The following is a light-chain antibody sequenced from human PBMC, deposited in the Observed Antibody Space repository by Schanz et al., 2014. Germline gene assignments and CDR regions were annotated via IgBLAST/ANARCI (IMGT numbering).Light chain of an antibody. Sequence: QAVVTQEPSLTVSPGGTVTLTCVSTGTVSGGHYPFWFQQKPGQAPRTLIYDTTMRTSWTPARFSGSLLGGKPALTLSGAQPEDEAEYFCLLSYSGQVVFGGGTKLTV. V-gene: IGLV7-46*01. J-gene: IGLJ2*01. CDR1: GTVSGGHY. CDR2: DTT. CDR3: LLSYSGQVV.